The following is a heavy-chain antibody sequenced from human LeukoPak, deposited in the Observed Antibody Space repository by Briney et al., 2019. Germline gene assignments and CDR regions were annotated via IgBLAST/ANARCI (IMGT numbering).Heavy chain of an antibody. J-gene: IGHJ4*02. CDR1: GFTFSSYA. D-gene: IGHD2-2*01. Sequence: GGSLRLSCAASGFTFSSYAMNWVRQAPGKGLEWVSTISASGGSTYYFVKGRFTISRDNSKNTLYLQMNSLRAEDTAVYYCAKGYCSSTNCKESFFDYWGQGTLVTVSS. V-gene: IGHV3-23*01. CDR3: AKGYCSSTNCKESFFDY. CDR2: ISASGGST.